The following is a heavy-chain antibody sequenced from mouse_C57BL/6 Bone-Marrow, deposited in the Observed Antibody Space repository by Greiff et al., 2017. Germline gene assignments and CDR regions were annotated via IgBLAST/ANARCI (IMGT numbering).Heavy chain of an antibody. J-gene: IGHJ1*03. CDR1: GFTFSSYA. CDR2: ISSGGGYI. Sequence: EVQLVESGEGLVKPGGSLKLSCAASGFTFSSYAMSWVRQTPEQRLEWVAYISSGGGYIYYADTVKGRFTISRDNARNTLYLQMSSLKSEDTAMYYCTRDRGLLRDWYGDVWGTGTTVTVSS. V-gene: IGHV5-9-1*02. CDR3: TRDRGLLRDWYGDV. D-gene: IGHD1-1*01.